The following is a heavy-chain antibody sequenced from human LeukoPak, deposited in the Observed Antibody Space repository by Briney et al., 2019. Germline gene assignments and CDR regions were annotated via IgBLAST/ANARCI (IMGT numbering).Heavy chain of an antibody. CDR2: INSDGSST. V-gene: IGHV3-74*01. CDR3: ARVVVPAAIDWFDP. J-gene: IGHJ5*02. Sequence: PGGSLRLSCAASGFTFSSYWMHWVRQAPGKGLVWVSRINSDGSSTSYADSVKGRFTISRDNAKNTLYLQMDSLRAEDTAVYYCARVVVPAAIDWFDPWGQGTLVNVSS. D-gene: IGHD2-2*01. CDR1: GFTFSSYW.